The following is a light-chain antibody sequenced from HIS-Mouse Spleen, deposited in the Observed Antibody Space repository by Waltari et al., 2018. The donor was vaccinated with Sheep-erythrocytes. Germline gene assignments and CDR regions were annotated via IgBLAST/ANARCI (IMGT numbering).Light chain of an antibody. Sequence: QSALTQPASVSGSPGQSITISCTGTSSAVGSYNLVSWYQQHPGKAPKLVLYEGSKRPSGVSMRFSGSKSGNTASLTISGLQAEDEADYYCCSYAGSSTPWVFGGGTKLTVL. CDR3: CSYAGSSTPWV. CDR1: SSAVGSYNL. V-gene: IGLV2-23*01. J-gene: IGLJ3*02. CDR2: EGS.